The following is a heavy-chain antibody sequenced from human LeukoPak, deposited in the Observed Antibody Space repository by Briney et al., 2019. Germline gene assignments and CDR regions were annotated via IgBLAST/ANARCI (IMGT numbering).Heavy chain of an antibody. CDR1: GFTVSSNY. CDR3: ARGREWEPKVFDY. CDR2: LYSGGDT. V-gene: IGHV3-53*01. D-gene: IGHD1-26*01. J-gene: IGHJ4*02. Sequence: PGGSLRLSCAASGFTVSSNYINWVRQAPGKGLGWVSVLYSGGDTYYADSVKGRFAVSRDNSKNTLYLQMNSLGAEDTAVYYCARGREWEPKVFDYWGQGTLVTVSS.